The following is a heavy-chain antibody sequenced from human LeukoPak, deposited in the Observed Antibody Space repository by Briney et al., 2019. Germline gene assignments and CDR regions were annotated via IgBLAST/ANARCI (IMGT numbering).Heavy chain of an antibody. CDR3: AKHGHGDYGSGWFDP. J-gene: IGHJ5*02. Sequence: ASVKVSCKSSGGTFNNSAISWVRQAPGQGLEWLGGIMPLFGTAGYAQKFQGRVTITKDEYTRTVYFELTSLTFDETTVYYCAKHGHGDYGSGWFDPWGQGTLVSVSS. CDR1: GGTFNNSA. V-gene: IGHV1-69*05. D-gene: IGHD4-17*01. CDR2: IMPLFGTA.